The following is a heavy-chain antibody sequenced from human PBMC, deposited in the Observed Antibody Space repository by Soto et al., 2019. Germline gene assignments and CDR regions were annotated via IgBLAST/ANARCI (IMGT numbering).Heavy chain of an antibody. CDR2: IFSGDNT. Sequence: EVQLVESGGGLIQPGGSLRLSCAASGFTVSGNYITWVRQAPGKGLEWVSVIFSGDNTYYSDSVKGRFTNSRDNSKNTVYLQMNRLRGDDTAVYFCATGLTLPVRPSFDTWGQGTLLTVSS. J-gene: IGHJ5*02. D-gene: IGHD2-21*02. CDR3: ATGLTLPVRPSFDT. V-gene: IGHV3-53*01. CDR1: GFTVSGNY.